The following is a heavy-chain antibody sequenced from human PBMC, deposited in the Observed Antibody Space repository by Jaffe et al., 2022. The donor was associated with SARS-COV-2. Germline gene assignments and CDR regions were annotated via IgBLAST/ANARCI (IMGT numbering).Heavy chain of an antibody. D-gene: IGHD3-16*01. CDR3: GRDPHYGAVDY. CDR2: INQDGSEK. CDR1: GLSFSVSW. J-gene: IGHJ4*02. V-gene: IGHV3-7*01. Sequence: EVHLVESGGGLVQPGGSLRLSCAASGLSFSVSWMSWVRQAPGKGLEWVADINQDGSEKNYVDSVKGRFTVSRDNAENSLYLQMSGLRVEDTAVYYCGRDPHYGAVDYWGQGTLVTVSS.